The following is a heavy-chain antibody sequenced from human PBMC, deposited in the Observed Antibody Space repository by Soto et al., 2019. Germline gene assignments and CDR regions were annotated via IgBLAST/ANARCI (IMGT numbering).Heavy chain of an antibody. V-gene: IGHV4-39*01. Sequence: PSETLSLTCPVSGGSISSSSYYWGWIRQPPGKGLEWIGSIYYSGSTYYNPSLKSRVTISVDTSKNQFSLKLSSVTAADTAVYYCARLPAYYYGMDVWGQGTTVTVSS. J-gene: IGHJ6*02. CDR3: ARLPAYYYGMDV. CDR2: IYYSGST. CDR1: GGSISSSSYY.